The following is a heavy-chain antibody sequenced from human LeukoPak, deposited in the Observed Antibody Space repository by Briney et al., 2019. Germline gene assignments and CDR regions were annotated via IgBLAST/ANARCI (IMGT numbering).Heavy chain of an antibody. D-gene: IGHD1-26*01. V-gene: IGHV3-23*01. J-gene: IGHJ6*03. CDR2: IRGSGDRT. CDR1: GFTLSSYA. CDR3: AKDSKIVGATFRSYHYMDV. Sequence: PGGSLTLSCAASGFTLSSYAMSWVRQGPGKGLEWVSAIRGSGDRTHYADSVKGRFTISRDNSKNTLYLQMNSLRAEDTAVYYCAKDSKIVGATFRSYHYMDVWGKGTAVTVSS.